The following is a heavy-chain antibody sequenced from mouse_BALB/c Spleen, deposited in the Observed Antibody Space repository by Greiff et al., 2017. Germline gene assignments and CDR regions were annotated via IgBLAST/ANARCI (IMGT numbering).Heavy chain of an antibody. Sequence: EVKLMESGGGLVKPGGSLKLSCAASGFTFSSYAMSWVRQTPEKRLEWVASISSGGSTYYPDSVKGRFTISRDNARNILYLQMSSLRAEDTAMYYCARVLGSSYDYWGQGTTLTVSS. CDR2: ISSGGST. J-gene: IGHJ2*01. V-gene: IGHV5-6-5*01. CDR3: ARVLGSSYDY. CDR1: GFTFSSYA. D-gene: IGHD1-1*01.